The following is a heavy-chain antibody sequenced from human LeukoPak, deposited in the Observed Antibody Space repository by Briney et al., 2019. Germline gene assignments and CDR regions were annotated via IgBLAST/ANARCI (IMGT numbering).Heavy chain of an antibody. J-gene: IGHJ4*02. CDR3: AKGRIAAAGDFDY. CDR2: ISESDGST. V-gene: IGHV3-23*01. D-gene: IGHD6-13*01. CDR1: GFTFSTYA. Sequence: GGSLRLSCAASGFTFSTYAMSWVRQAPGKGLEWVSGISESDGSTYYADSVKGRFTISRDTSKNTLYLQMNSLRAEDTAVYYCAKGRIAAAGDFDYWGQGTLVAVSS.